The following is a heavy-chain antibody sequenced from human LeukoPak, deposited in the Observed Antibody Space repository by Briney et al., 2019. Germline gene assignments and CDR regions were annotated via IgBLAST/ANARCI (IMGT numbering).Heavy chain of an antibody. Sequence: TLSLTCTVSGGSISSGGYYWSWIRQHPGKGLEWIGYIYYSGSTYYNPSLKSRVIISADTSKNQLSLMLHSVTAADTAVYYCARELGSGFDIWGQGTVVTVSS. CDR3: ARELGSGFDI. CDR1: GGSISSGGYY. V-gene: IGHV4-31*03. CDR2: IYYSGST. D-gene: IGHD6-19*01. J-gene: IGHJ3*02.